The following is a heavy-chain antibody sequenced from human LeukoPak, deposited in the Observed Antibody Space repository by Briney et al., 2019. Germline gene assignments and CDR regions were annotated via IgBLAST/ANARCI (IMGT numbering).Heavy chain of an antibody. V-gene: IGHV3-30*02. CDR2: IRYDGSNK. CDR1: GFTFSSYG. CDR3: AKDVGWLQSGAFDY. D-gene: IGHD5-24*01. J-gene: IGHJ4*02. Sequence: GGSLRLSCAASGFTFSSYGMHWVGQAPGKGLEWVAFIRYDGSNKYYADSVKGRFTISRDNSKNTLYLQMNSLRAEDTAVYYCAKDVGWLQSGAFDYWGQGTLVTVSS.